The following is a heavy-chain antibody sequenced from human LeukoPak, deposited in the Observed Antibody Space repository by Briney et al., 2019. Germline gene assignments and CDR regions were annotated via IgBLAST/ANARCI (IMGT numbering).Heavy chain of an antibody. J-gene: IGHJ6*03. D-gene: IGHD6-6*01. CDR2: IYPSGST. V-gene: IGHV4-59*01. CDR3: ARDPEYSNTYYYYYYMDV. CDR1: GGSISSYY. Sequence: SETLSLTCAVSGGSISSYYWSWIRQPPGKGLEWIGYIYPSGSTNYNPSLKSRVTISVDTSKNQFSLKLSSVTAADTAVYYCARDPEYSNTYYYYYYMDVWGKGTTVTVSS.